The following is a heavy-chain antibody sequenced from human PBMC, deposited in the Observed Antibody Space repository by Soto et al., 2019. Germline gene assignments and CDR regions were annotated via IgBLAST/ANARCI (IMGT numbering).Heavy chain of an antibody. CDR1: GGSISSGGYY. CDR2: IYYSGST. D-gene: IGHD2-8*01. CDR3: ARDKEYGPGVYFKY. V-gene: IGHV4-31*03. J-gene: IGHJ4*02. Sequence: QVQLQESGPGLVKPSQTRSLTCTVSGGSISSGGYYWSWIRQHPGKGLGWIGYIYYSGSTYYNPSAKCRGTLAVAASKHQFSLERGSVPAADKDVYYCARDKEYGPGVYFKYWGQGTLVTVSS.